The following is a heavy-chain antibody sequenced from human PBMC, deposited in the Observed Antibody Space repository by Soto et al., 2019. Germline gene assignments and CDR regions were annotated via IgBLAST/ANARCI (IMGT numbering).Heavy chain of an antibody. Sequence: QVQLQESGPGLVKPSETLSLTCTVSGGSISSYYWSWIRQPPGKGLEWIGYIYYSGSTNYNPSLKSRVTISVDTSKNQFSLKLSSVTAADTAVYYCARGNLVVLDQFQHWGQGTLVTVSS. D-gene: IGHD3-22*01. J-gene: IGHJ1*01. CDR2: IYYSGST. CDR1: GGSISSYY. V-gene: IGHV4-59*01. CDR3: ARGNLVVLDQFQH.